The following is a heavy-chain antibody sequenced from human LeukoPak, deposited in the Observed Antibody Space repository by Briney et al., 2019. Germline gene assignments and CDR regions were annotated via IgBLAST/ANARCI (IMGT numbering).Heavy chain of an antibody. Sequence: GESLKISCKGSGYIFTSYWIGWARPLPGKGLEWMGIIYPGDSDTRYSPSFQGQVTISADKSISTAYLQWSSLKASDTAMYYCARLVGGATNYYYYYYMDVWGKGTTVTVSS. V-gene: IGHV5-51*01. CDR3: ARLVGGATNYYYYYYMDV. CDR2: IYPGDSDT. CDR1: GYIFTSYW. D-gene: IGHD1-26*01. J-gene: IGHJ6*03.